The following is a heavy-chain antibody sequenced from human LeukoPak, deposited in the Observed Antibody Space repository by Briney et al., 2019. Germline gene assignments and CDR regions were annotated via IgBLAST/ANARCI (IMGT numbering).Heavy chain of an antibody. J-gene: IGHJ4*02. V-gene: IGHV1-24*01. Sequence: ASVTVSCKVSGYTLTELSMHWVRQAPGKGLEWMGGFDPEDGETIYAQKFQGRVTMTEDTSTDTAYMELSSLRSEDTAVYYCATARYYYGSGSYPDFDYWGQGTLVTVSS. D-gene: IGHD3-10*01. CDR3: ATARYYYGSGSYPDFDY. CDR2: FDPEDGET. CDR1: GYTLTELS.